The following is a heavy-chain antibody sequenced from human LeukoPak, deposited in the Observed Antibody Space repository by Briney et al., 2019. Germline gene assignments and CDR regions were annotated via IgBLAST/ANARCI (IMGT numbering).Heavy chain of an antibody. D-gene: IGHD3-10*01. CDR2: INPETGAT. CDR1: GYPFSGYY. Sequence: GASVKVSCKASGYPFSGYYIHWVRQGPGQGREWLGWINPETGATKYAQRFEGRVTLTRDTSVTTVHMELSGLRSDDSAVYYCASENLNYYGSGSYLYWGQGSQVTVSS. V-gene: IGHV1-2*02. CDR3: ASENLNYYGSGSYLY. J-gene: IGHJ4*02.